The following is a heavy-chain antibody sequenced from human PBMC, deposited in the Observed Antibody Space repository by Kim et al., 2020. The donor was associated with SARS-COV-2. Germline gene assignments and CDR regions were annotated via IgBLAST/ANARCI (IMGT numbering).Heavy chain of an antibody. J-gene: IGHJ4*02. Sequence: GGSLRLSCAASGFTFDDYAMHWVRQAPGKGLEWVSGISWNSGSICYADSVKGRFTISRDNAKNSLYLQMNSLRAEDTALYYCARVRSSGYYYFDYWGQGTLVTVSS. D-gene: IGHD3-22*01. CDR1: GFTFDDYA. CDR3: ARVRSSGYYYFDY. CDR2: ISWNSGSI. V-gene: IGHV3-9*01.